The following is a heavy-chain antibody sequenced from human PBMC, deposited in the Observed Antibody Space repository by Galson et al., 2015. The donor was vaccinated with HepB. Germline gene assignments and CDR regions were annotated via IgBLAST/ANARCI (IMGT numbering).Heavy chain of an antibody. CDR1: GYTSTSYG. Sequence: SVKVSCKASGYTSTSYGISWVRQAPGQGLEWMGWISAYNGNTNYAQKLQGRVTMTTDTSTSTAYMELRSLRSDDTAVYYCARQGEWELLGSLVDWGQGTLVTVSS. CDR3: ARQGEWELLGSLVD. CDR2: ISAYNGNT. V-gene: IGHV1-18*04. J-gene: IGHJ4*02. D-gene: IGHD1-26*01.